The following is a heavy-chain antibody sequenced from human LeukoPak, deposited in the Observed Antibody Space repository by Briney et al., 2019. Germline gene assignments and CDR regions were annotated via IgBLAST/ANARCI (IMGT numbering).Heavy chain of an antibody. Sequence: PGGSLRFSCAASGFTFSSYGMHWVRQAPGKGLEWVAVIWYDGSNKYYADSVKGRFTISRDNSKNTLYLQMNSLRAEDTAVYYCARHGRSSSGSIDAFDIWGQGTMVTVSS. D-gene: IGHD3-22*01. CDR3: ARHGRSSSGSIDAFDI. V-gene: IGHV3-33*08. J-gene: IGHJ3*02. CDR1: GFTFSSYG. CDR2: IWYDGSNK.